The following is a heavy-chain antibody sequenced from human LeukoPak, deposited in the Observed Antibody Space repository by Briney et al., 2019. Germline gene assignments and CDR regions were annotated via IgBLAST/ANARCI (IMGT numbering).Heavy chain of an antibody. D-gene: IGHD4-17*01. Sequence: GGSLRLSCAASGFTFSSYAMHWVRQAPGKGLEWVAVISYDGSNKYYADSVKGRFTISRDNSKNTLYLQMNSLRAEDTAVYYCAKIGLTTVTTGAGGYFDYWGQGTLVTVSS. CDR3: AKIGLTTVTTGAGGYFDY. CDR2: ISYDGSNK. J-gene: IGHJ4*02. CDR1: GFTFSSYA. V-gene: IGHV3-30-3*02.